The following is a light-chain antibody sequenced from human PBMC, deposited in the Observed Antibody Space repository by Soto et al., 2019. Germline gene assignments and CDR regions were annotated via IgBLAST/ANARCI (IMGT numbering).Light chain of an antibody. J-gene: IGLJ1*01. CDR2: EGS. V-gene: IGLV2-23*01. CDR3: CSYAGSSTYV. Sequence: QSVLTQPRSVSGSPGQSVTISCTGASSDVGNYDLVSWYQQLPGKAPKFILYEGSKRPSGVSNRFSGSKSGNTASLTISGLQAEDEADYYCCSYAGSSTYVFGTGTKVTVL. CDR1: SSDVGNYDL.